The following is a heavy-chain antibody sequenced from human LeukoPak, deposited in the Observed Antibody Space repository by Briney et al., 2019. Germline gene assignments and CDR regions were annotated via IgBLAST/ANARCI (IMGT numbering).Heavy chain of an antibody. CDR3: ARGGNYGDYDGYFDH. CDR1: GGSISSYY. V-gene: IGHV4-59*08. CDR2: IYYSGGT. J-gene: IGHJ4*02. D-gene: IGHD4-17*01. Sequence: SETLSLTCTVSGGSISSYYWSWIRQPPGKGLEWIGYIYYSGGTNYNPSLRSRVTISVDTSKNQFSLKLSSVTAADTAVYYCARGGNYGDYDGYFDHWGQGTLVTVSS.